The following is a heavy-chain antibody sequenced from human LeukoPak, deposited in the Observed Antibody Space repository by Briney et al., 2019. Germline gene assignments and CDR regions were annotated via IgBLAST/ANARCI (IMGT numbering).Heavy chain of an antibody. CDR3: ARGDLTVTTVYYGMDV. V-gene: IGHV1-18*01. D-gene: IGHD4-17*01. J-gene: IGHJ6*02. Sequence: ASVRVSYKVSGHTLTRYGISWVRQAPGQGREWMGWISAYNGSTNYAQKLQGRVTMTIDTSTSTAYMELRSLRSDDTAVYYCARGDLTVTTVYYGMDVWGQGTTVTVSS. CDR2: ISAYNGST. CDR1: GHTLTRYG.